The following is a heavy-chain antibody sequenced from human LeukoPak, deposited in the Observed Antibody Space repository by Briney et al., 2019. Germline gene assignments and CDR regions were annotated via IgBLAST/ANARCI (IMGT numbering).Heavy chain of an antibody. CDR2: IRYDGSNK. Sequence: PGGSLRLSCAASGFTFSSYGMHWVRQAPGKGLEWVAFIRYDGSNKYYADSVKGRFTISRDNSKNTLYLQMNGLRAEDTAVYYCATLVGQTGWLQLRVQRDAFDIWGQGTMVTVSS. CDR1: GFTFSSYG. CDR3: ATLVGQTGWLQLRVQRDAFDI. D-gene: IGHD5-24*01. V-gene: IGHV3-30*02. J-gene: IGHJ3*02.